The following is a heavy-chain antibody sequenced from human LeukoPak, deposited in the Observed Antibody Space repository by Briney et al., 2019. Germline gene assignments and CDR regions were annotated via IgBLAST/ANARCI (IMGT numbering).Heavy chain of an antibody. V-gene: IGHV5-51*01. J-gene: IGHJ3*02. CDR1: GYIFTNYW. CDR3: ARQGAGASYYDPTGLPRGAFDS. D-gene: IGHD3-22*01. Sequence: GESLKISCRASGYIFTNYWIAWVRWMPGEGLQWMGIILPGDSDTRCSPSFRGQVTISAETSTRTAYLQWTSLRASDSAIYYCARQGAGASYYDPTGLPRGAFDSWGQGTTVTVSS. CDR2: ILPGDSDT.